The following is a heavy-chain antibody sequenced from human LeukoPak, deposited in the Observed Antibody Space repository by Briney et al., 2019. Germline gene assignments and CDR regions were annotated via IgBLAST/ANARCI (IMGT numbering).Heavy chain of an antibody. CDR2: IYPGDSDI. CDR1: GYSFTSYW. Sequence: PGESLRISCKGSGYSFTSYWIGWVRQMPGKGLEWMGIIYPGDSDIRYSPSFQGQVTISADKSISTAYLQWSSLKASDTAMYYCARPYSSYDRHFDYWGQGTLVTVAS. D-gene: IGHD5-12*01. J-gene: IGHJ4*02. V-gene: IGHV5-51*01. CDR3: ARPYSSYDRHFDY.